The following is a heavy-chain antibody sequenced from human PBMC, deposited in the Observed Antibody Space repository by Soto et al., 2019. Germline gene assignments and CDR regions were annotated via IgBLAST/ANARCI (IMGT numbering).Heavy chain of an antibody. CDR2: IYYSGST. V-gene: IGHV4-39*01. D-gene: IGHD3-16*02. CDR1: GGSISSSSYY. J-gene: IGHJ4*02. CDR3: ARGDLITFGGVIVPPTDD. Sequence: SETLSLTCTVSGGSISSSSYYWGWIRQPPGKGLEWIGSIYYSGSTYYNPSLKSRVTISVDTSKNQFSLKLSSVTAADTAVYYCARGDLITFGGVIVPPTDDWGQGTLVTVSS.